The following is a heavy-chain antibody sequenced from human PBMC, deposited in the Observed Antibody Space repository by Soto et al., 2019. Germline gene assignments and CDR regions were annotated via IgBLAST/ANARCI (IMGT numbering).Heavy chain of an antibody. CDR1: GYTFTSYY. CDR3: VRHHDSSRSYHGYSYYYYGMDV. CDR2: INPSGGST. Sequence: QVQLVQSGAEVKKPGASVKVSCKASGYTFTSYYMHWVRQAPGQGLEWMGIINPSGGSTSYAQKFQGRGTMTRDTSTSTVYMELSSLRSEDTAVYYCVRHHDSSRSYHGYSYYYYGMDVWGQGTTVTVSS. V-gene: IGHV1-46*03. J-gene: IGHJ6*02. D-gene: IGHD6-13*01.